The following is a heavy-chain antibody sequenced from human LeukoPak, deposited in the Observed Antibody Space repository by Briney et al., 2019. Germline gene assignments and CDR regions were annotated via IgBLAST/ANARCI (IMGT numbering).Heavy chain of an antibody. D-gene: IGHD2-15*01. CDR1: GFTFSSYG. V-gene: IGHV3-30*02. CDR3: TGGGGYCSGGRCYGHYSMDV. Sequence: GGSLRLSCAASGFTFSSYGMHWVRQAPGKVLEWVAYIRFDGDDEHYLDSVKGRFSISRDNPRNTLYLQMNGLRPEDTAVYYCTGGGGYCSGGRCYGHYSMDVWGQGTAVTVSS. J-gene: IGHJ6*02. CDR2: IRFDGDDE.